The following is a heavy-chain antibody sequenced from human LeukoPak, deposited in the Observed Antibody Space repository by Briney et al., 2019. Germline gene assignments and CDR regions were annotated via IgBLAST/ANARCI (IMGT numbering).Heavy chain of an antibody. Sequence: GGSLRLSCGASGFTFSDYYMSWIRQAPGKGLEWVSYISGSGITTYYADSVQGRFSISRDNAKNTLYLQMNSLRAEDTAVYYCARQRGWGIQLWYFDYWGQGTLVTVSS. V-gene: IGHV3-11*04. J-gene: IGHJ4*02. D-gene: IGHD5-18*01. CDR2: ISGSGITT. CDR3: ARQRGWGIQLWYFDY. CDR1: GFTFSDYY.